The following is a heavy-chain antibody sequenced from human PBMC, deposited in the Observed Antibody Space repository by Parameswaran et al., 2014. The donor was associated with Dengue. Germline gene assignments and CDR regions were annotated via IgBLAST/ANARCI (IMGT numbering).Heavy chain of an antibody. CDR3: AKDSSDRLISDYSYYGMDV. CDR2: ISYDGSDK. D-gene: IGHD3-16*01. Sequence: VRQMPGKGLEWVAVISYDGSDKYYGDSVKGRFTISRDNSNNTLSVQINSLRAEDTAVYFCAKDSSDRLISDYSYYGMDVWGQGTTVTVSS. J-gene: IGHJ6*02. V-gene: IGHV3-30*18.